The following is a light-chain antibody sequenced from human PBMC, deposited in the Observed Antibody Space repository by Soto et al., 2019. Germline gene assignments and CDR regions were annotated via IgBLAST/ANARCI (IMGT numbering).Light chain of an antibody. V-gene: IGKV1-9*01. CDR3: QHLNNYPPFT. Sequence: IQLTQSPSSLSASVGDRVSITCRASQDIKTYLAWYQQKQGKAPKLLISGTFTLQSGVPSRFNGSGSGTDFTLTISRLQPEDRATYYCQHLNNYPPFTFGPGTKVDLE. CDR2: GTF. J-gene: IGKJ3*01. CDR1: QDIKTY.